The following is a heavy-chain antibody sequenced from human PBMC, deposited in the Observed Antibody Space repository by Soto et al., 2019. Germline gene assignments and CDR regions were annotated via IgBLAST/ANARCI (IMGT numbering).Heavy chain of an antibody. J-gene: IGHJ3*01. CDR1: GFTFTTSA. CDR3: AAAVVTPSAGAFDF. CDR2: IGVGSENT. Sequence: QMQLVQSGPEVKKPGTSVKVSCKASGFTFTTSAMQWVRQTRGQRLEWIGWIGVGSENTNYAQKFQERVTITRDMSTNTAYMELSSLRSEDTAIYYCAAAVVTPSAGAFDFWGQGTMVTVSS. D-gene: IGHD2-15*01. V-gene: IGHV1-58*02.